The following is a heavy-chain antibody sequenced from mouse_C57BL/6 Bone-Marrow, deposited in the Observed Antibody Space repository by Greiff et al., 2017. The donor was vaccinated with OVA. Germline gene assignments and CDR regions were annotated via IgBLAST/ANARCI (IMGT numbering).Heavy chain of an antibody. V-gene: IGHV3-1*01. CDR2: ISYSGST. Sequence: VQLKESGPGMVKPSQSLSLTCTVTGYSITSGYDWHWIRHFPGNKLEWMGYISYSGSTNYNPSLKSRISITHDTSKNHFFLKLNSVTTEDTATYYCARAGNYDYDGGFDYWGQGTTLTVSS. CDR1: GYSITSGYD. CDR3: ARAGNYDYDGGFDY. J-gene: IGHJ2*01. D-gene: IGHD2-4*01.